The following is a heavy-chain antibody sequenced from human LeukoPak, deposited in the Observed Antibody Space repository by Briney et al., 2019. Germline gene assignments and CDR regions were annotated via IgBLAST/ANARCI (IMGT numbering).Heavy chain of an antibody. J-gene: IGHJ5*02. D-gene: IGHD2-15*01. CDR3: GRDTTPSNWFDP. CDR1: GYTFTGYY. CDR2: INPNSGGT. V-gene: IGHV1-2*06. Sequence: GPSVKLSCKASGYTFTGYYMHWVRQAPGQGLEWMGRINPNSGGTNYAQKFQSSVTMTRDTSISTAYMELSRLRSDDTAVYYCGRDTTPSNWFDPWGQGTLVTVSS.